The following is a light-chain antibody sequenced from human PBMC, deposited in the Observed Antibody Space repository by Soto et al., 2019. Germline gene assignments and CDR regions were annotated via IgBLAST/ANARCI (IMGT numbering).Light chain of an antibody. CDR1: QSISSW. CDR3: QQYNSYSYT. V-gene: IGKV1-5*01. Sequence: DIQMTQSPSTLSASVGDRVTITCRASQSISSWLAWYQQKPGKARKLLIYDASSLESGVPSRFSGSGSGTEFTLTISSLQPDDFATYYCQQYNSYSYTFGQGTKLEIK. CDR2: DAS. J-gene: IGKJ2*01.